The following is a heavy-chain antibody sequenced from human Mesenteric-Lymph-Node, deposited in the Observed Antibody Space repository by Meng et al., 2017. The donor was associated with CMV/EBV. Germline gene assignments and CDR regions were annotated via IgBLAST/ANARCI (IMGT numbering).Heavy chain of an antibody. CDR3: AGGGSSSWLDS. J-gene: IGHJ4*02. Sequence: SCKASGYTFTSYAMHWVRQAPGQRLEWMGWINAGTGYTRSSQNFQGRLTITRDTSATTAYMELSSLRSEDTAVYYCAGGGSSSWLDSWGQGTLVTVSS. CDR1: GYTFTSYA. V-gene: IGHV1-3*01. D-gene: IGHD6-13*01. CDR2: INAGTGYT.